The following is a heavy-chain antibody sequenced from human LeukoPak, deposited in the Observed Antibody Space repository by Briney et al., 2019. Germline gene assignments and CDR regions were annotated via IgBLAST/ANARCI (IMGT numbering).Heavy chain of an antibody. CDR2: IYYSGST. D-gene: IGHD2-15*01. CDR1: GGSICSYY. J-gene: IGHJ4*02. V-gene: IGHV4-59*01. Sequence: SETLSLTCTVSGGSICSYYWSWIRQPPGKGLEWIGYIYYSGSTNYNPSLKSRVTISVDTSKNQFSLKLSSVTAADTAVYYCARGPSYCSGGSCYYLWGQGTLVTVSS. CDR3: ARGPSYCSGGSCYYL.